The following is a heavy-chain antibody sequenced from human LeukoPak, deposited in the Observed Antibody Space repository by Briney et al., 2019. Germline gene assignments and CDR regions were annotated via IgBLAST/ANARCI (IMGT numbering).Heavy chain of an antibody. CDR3: ASREVQLRLSY. J-gene: IGHJ4*02. CDR2: INHSGST. Sequence: PSETLSLTCAVYGGSFSGYYWSWTRQPPEKGLEWIGEINHSGSTNYNPSLKSRVTISVDTSKNQFSLKLSSVTAADTAVYYCASREVQLRLSYWGQGTLVTVSS. D-gene: IGHD5-18*01. CDR1: GGSFSGYY. V-gene: IGHV4-34*01.